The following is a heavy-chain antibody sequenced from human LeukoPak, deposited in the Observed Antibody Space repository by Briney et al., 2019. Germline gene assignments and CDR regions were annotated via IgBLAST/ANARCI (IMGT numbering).Heavy chain of an antibody. CDR3: ARRGAAAGTFYFDY. CDR2: INHSGST. Sequence: SETLSLTCAVYGGSFSGYYWSWIRQPPGKGLEWIGEINHSGSTNYNPSLKSRVTISVDTPKNQFSLKLSSVTAADTAVYYCARRGAAAGTFYFDYWGQGTLVTVSS. J-gene: IGHJ4*02. CDR1: GGSFSGYY. D-gene: IGHD6-13*01. V-gene: IGHV4-34*01.